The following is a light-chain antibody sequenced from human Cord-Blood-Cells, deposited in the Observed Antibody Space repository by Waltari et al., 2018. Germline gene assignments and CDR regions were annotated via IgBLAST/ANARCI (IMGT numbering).Light chain of an antibody. CDR1: SSDVGGSNY. CDR3: SSYTSSSTLV. CDR2: DVS. J-gene: IGLJ1*01. Sequence: QSALTQHASVHGPPGQWITISCTGSSSDVGGSNYVSWYQQHPGKAPKRINYDVSNRPSGVSTRFSGSKSGNTASLTISGLQAEDEADYYCSSYTSSSTLVFGTGTKVTLL. V-gene: IGLV2-14*01.